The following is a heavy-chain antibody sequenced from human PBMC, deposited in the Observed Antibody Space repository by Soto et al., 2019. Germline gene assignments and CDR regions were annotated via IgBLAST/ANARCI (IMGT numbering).Heavy chain of an antibody. CDR1: GFTFSSYS. CDR3: ARTFHLNDYGDLYDY. J-gene: IGHJ4*02. V-gene: IGHV3-21*01. D-gene: IGHD4-17*01. Sequence: GGSLRLSCAASGFTFSSYSMNWVRQAPGKGLEWVSSISSSSSYIYYADSVKGRFTISRDNAKNSLYLQMNSLRAEDTAVYYCARTFHLNDYGDLYDYWGQGTLVTVSS. CDR2: ISSSSSYI.